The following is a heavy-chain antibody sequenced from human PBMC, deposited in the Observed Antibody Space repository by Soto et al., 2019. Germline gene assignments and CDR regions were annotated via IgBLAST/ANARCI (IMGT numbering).Heavy chain of an antibody. Sequence: GGSLRLSCAASGVTFTSYAMSWVRQAPGKGLEWVSTISGSGGSTYYADSVKGRFTISRDNSKNTLYLQMNSLRAEDTAIYYCAKAPAVTTLRYFDYWGQGTLVTVSS. CDR1: GVTFTSYA. CDR3: AKAPAVTTLRYFDY. D-gene: IGHD4-17*01. V-gene: IGHV3-23*01. CDR2: ISGSGGST. J-gene: IGHJ4*02.